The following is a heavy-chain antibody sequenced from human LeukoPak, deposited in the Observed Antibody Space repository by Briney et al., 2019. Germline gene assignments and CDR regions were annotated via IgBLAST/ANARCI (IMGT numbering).Heavy chain of an antibody. V-gene: IGHV1-3*01. D-gene: IGHD4-17*01. J-gene: IGHJ5*02. CDR3: ARESGDGDYSNWFDP. CDR2: INAGNGNT. CDR1: GYTFTSYA. Sequence: ASVKVSCKASGYTFTSYAMHWVRQAPGQRLEWMGWINAGNGNTKYSQKFQGRVTITRDTSADTAYMELSSLRAEDTAVYYCARESGDGDYSNWFDPWGQGTLVTVSS.